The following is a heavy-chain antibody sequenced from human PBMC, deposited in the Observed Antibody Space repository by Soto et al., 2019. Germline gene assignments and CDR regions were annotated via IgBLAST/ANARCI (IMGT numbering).Heavy chain of an antibody. V-gene: IGHV3-30-3*01. D-gene: IGHD3-22*01. CDR1: GFTFSSYA. CDR2: ISYDGSNK. Sequence: GGSLRLSCAASGFTFSSYAMHWVRQAPGKGLEWVAVISYDGSNKYYADSVKGRFTISRDNSKNTLYLQMNSLRTEDTAVHYCVRDGNHYDSSGPCFDYWGKGTLVTVSS. J-gene: IGHJ4*02. CDR3: VRDGNHYDSSGPCFDY.